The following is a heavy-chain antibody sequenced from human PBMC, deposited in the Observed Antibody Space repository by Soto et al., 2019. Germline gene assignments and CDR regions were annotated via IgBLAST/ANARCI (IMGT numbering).Heavy chain of an antibody. CDR2: ISYDGSNK. Sequence: GGSLRLSCAASGFTFSSYGMHWVRQAPGKGLEWVAVISYDGSNKYYADSVKGRFTISRDNSKNTLYLQMNSLRAEDTAVYYCAKESGIAAAPMTYYYGMDVWGQGTTVTVSS. V-gene: IGHV3-30*18. CDR3: AKESGIAAAPMTYYYGMDV. J-gene: IGHJ6*02. CDR1: GFTFSSYG. D-gene: IGHD6-13*01.